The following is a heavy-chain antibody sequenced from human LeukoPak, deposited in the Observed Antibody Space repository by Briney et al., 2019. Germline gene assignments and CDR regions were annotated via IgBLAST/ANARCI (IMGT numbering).Heavy chain of an antibody. D-gene: IGHD6-6*01. Sequence: SETLSLTGTVSGDSISSYYWSWIRQPPGKGLERIGYIYTSGGTNYIPSLKGRVTISIATSKNQFSLKLSSVTAADSAVYYCARLTRLSTSPDRYYLDYWGQGTLVTVSS. CDR2: IYTSGGT. J-gene: IGHJ4*02. V-gene: IGHV4-4*09. CDR3: ARLTRLSTSPDRYYLDY. CDR1: GDSISSYY.